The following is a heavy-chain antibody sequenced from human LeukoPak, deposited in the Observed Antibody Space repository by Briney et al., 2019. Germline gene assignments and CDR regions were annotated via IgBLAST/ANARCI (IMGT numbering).Heavy chain of an antibody. D-gene: IGHD6-13*01. CDR3: ARDDKLQLVDY. J-gene: IGHJ4*02. CDR2: IWYDGSNK. V-gene: IGHV3-33*01. Sequence: GGSLRLSCAASGFTFSSYGMHWVRQAPGKGLEWVALIWYDGSNKYYAESVKGRFTISRDNSKNTLYLQINSLRAEDTAVYYCARDDKLQLVDYWGQGTLVTVSS. CDR1: GFTFSSYG.